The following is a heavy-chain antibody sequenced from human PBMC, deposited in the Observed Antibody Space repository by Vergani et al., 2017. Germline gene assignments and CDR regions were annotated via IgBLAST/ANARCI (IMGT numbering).Heavy chain of an antibody. Sequence: EVQLVESGGGLVQPGRSLRLSCAASGFTFDDYAMHWVRQAPGKGLEWVSGISWNSGSIGYADSVKGRFTISRDNAKNSLYLQMNSLRAEDTALYYCARVSSSGSYYNGGSMVDWFDPWGQGTLVTVSS. CDR1: GFTFDDYA. V-gene: IGHV3-9*01. D-gene: IGHD3-10*01. CDR3: ARVSSSGSYYNGGSMVDWFDP. CDR2: ISWNSGSI. J-gene: IGHJ5*02.